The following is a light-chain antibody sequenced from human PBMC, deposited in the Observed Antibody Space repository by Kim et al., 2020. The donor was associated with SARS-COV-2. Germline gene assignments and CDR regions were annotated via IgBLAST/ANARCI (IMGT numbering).Light chain of an antibody. J-gene: IGLJ3*02. V-gene: IGLV7-46*02. CDR2: DTH. CDR3: LLYGGPRV. Sequence: QAVVTQEPSLTVSPGGTVTLTCGSSAGAVTDDLYPYWFQQKPGQAPRTLIYDTHNKHSWTPARFSGSLLGGKAALTLLGGQPEDEADYYCLLYGGPRVFCGGTQLTV. CDR1: AGAVTDDLY.